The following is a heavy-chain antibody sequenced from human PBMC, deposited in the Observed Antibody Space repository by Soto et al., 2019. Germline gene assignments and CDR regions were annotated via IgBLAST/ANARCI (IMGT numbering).Heavy chain of an antibody. Sequence: SVKVSCKASGGTFSSYAISWVRQAPGQGLEWMGGIIPIFGSTNYAQKFQGRVTMTTDKSISTAYMELSRLRSDDTAVYYCAGAARASWVFPDYYYYYGMDVWGQGTTVTVSS. CDR3: AGAARASWVFPDYYYYYGMDV. D-gene: IGHD2-2*01. J-gene: IGHJ6*02. CDR1: GGTFSSYA. V-gene: IGHV1-69*05. CDR2: IIPIFGST.